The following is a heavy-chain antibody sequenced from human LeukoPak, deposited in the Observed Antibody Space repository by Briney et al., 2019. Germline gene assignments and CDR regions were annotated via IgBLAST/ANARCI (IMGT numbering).Heavy chain of an antibody. D-gene: IGHD3-22*01. CDR2: VSGSGGST. J-gene: IGHJ4*02. CDR3: ARVMGPHYFDTSGSSGAFDF. CDR1: GFTFSSYA. Sequence: TGGSLRLSCAASGFTFSSYAMSWVRQAPGKGLEWVSAVSGSGGSTHDADSVKGRFTISRDNSRNTLYLQMNSLRAEDTAIYYCARVMGPHYFDTSGSSGAFDFWGQGNLVTVSS. V-gene: IGHV3-23*01.